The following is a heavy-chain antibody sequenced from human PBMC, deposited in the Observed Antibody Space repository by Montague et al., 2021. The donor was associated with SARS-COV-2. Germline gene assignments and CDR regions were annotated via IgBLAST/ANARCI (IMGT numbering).Heavy chain of an antibody. CDR1: GGSINNYY. J-gene: IGHJ1*01. D-gene: IGHD1/OR15-1a*01. CDR2: IFYSGGSA. Sequence: SETLSLTCTVSGGSINNYYWSWIRQPPGKGLEWVGYIFYSGGSAAYNPSLQSRVTISVDTSKNQFSLNLNSVTAADTAVDYCARVGSQVVSGTWEYFEHWGQGILVSVSS. CDR3: ARVGSQVVSGTWEYFEH. V-gene: IGHV4-59*01.